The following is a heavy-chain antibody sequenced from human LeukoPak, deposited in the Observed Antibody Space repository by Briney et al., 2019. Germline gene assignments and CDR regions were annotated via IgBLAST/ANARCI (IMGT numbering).Heavy chain of an antibody. Sequence: GGSLRLSCAASGFSFSNYRMNWVRQAPGKGLEWVSSISSNGDYIYYADSVKGRFTMSRDNAKNSLYLQLSSLGAEDTAVYYCARVNPTSSGFYAYWGQGTLVTVSS. CDR1: GFSFSNYR. D-gene: IGHD3-22*01. CDR3: ARVNPTSSGFYAY. CDR2: ISSNGDYI. V-gene: IGHV3-21*01. J-gene: IGHJ4*02.